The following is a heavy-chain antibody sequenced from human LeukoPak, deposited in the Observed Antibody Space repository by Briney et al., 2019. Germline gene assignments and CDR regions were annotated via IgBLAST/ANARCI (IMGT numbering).Heavy chain of an antibody. Sequence: ASVKVSCKTSGYTFANYAMHWVRQAPGQTIQWLAWINPANGYTRYSQHFQDRVTVSSDTSADTAYMELSSLRSEDKAIYYCAIRDGHTDHWGQGTLVTVSS. CDR3: AIRDGHTDH. V-gene: IGHV1-3*03. J-gene: IGHJ4*02. CDR2: INPANGYT. CDR1: GYTFANYA. D-gene: IGHD5-24*01.